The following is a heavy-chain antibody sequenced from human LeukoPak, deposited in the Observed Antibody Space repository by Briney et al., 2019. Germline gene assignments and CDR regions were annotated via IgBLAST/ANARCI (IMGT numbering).Heavy chain of an antibody. V-gene: IGHV1-69-2*01. D-gene: IGHD3-22*01. CDR3: ATASPNGYYAFDI. CDR2: VDPEDGET. J-gene: IGHJ3*02. Sequence: ASVKVSCKASGYTFTGYYMHWVRQAPGKGLEWMGLVDPEDGETIYAEKFQGRVTITADTSTDTAYMELSSLRSEDTAAYYCATASPNGYYAFDIWGQGTMVTVSS. CDR1: GYTFTGYY.